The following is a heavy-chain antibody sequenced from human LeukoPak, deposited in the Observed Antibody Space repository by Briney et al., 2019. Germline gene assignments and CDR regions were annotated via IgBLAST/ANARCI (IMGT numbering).Heavy chain of an antibody. CDR1: GFTFSSYS. CDR2: ISSSSSYI. V-gene: IGHV3-21*01. J-gene: IGHJ4*02. Sequence: PGGSLRLSCAASGFTFSSYSMNWVRQAPGKGLEWVSSISSSSSYIYYADSVKGRFTISRDNAKNTLYLQMNSLRAEDTAVYFCARDPSAFAGYFDFWGQGTLVTASS. CDR3: ARDPSAFAGYFDF. D-gene: IGHD3-10*01.